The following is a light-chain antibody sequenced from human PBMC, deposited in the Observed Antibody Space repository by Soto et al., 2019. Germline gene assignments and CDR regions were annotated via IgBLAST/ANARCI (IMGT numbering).Light chain of an antibody. CDR2: GVS. V-gene: IGLV2-14*01. CDR1: SSDVGGYNY. Sequence: QPVLTQPASVSGSPGQSITISCTGTSSDVGGYNYVSWYQQHPGKVPKLIIYGVSDRPSGVSNRFSGSKSGITASLTISGLQAEDEADYYCSSYTTTSTLVVFGGGTKVTVL. J-gene: IGLJ2*01. CDR3: SSYTTTSTLVV.